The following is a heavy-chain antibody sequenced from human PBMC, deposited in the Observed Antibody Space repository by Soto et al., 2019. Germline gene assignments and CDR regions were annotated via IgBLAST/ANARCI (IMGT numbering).Heavy chain of an antibody. CDR2: ITNSDDSF. D-gene: IGHD3-10*01. J-gene: IGHJ6*02. CDR1: GFRFSDYH. V-gene: IGHV3-11*01. CDR3: ARVPSIGTWPYYHAMDV. Sequence: VGSLRLSCIASGFRFSDYHMTWVRQAPGQGLEWLSYITNSDDSFFYADSIKGRFTISRDNSHNSLFLQMNSLRAADTALYYCARVPSIGTWPYYHAMDVWGQGTTVTVSS.